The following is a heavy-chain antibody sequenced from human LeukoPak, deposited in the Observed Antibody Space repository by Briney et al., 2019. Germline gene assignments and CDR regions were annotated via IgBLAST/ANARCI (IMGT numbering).Heavy chain of an antibody. CDR2: IKQDGSEK. Sequence: GGSLRLSCAASGFTFSSYWMSWVHQAPGKELEWVANIKQDGSEKYYVDSVKGRFTISRDNAKNSLYLQMNSLRAEDTAVYYCARDMVDGSKSRAGYFDYWGQGTLVTVSS. D-gene: IGHD3-10*01. CDR1: GFTFSSYW. CDR3: ARDMVDGSKSRAGYFDY. J-gene: IGHJ4*02. V-gene: IGHV3-7*01.